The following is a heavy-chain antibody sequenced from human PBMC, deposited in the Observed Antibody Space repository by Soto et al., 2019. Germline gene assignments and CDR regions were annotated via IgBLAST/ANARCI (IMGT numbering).Heavy chain of an antibody. CDR3: AKELYDSSGYCFDY. CDR1: GFTFSSYG. J-gene: IGHJ4*02. V-gene: IGHV3-30*18. D-gene: IGHD3-22*01. CDR2: ISYDGSNK. Sequence: GGSLRLSCAASGFTFSSYGMHWVRQAPGKGLEWVAVISYDGSNKYYADSVKGRFTISRDNSKNTLYLQMNSLRAEDTAVYYCAKELYDSSGYCFDYWGQGTLVTVSS.